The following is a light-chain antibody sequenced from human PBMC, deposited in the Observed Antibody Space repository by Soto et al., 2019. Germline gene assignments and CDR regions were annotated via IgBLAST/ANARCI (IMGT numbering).Light chain of an antibody. CDR3: HHYNSYSEA. Sequence: DIQMTQSPSALSGSVVDRVTMTCRASQTISSWLAWYQQKPGKATKLLIYKASTLKSGVPSRFSGSGSGTEFTLTTSSLQPDDFATYYCHHYNSYSEAFGQGPNVKS. V-gene: IGKV1-5*03. CDR1: QTISSW. CDR2: KAS. J-gene: IGKJ1*01.